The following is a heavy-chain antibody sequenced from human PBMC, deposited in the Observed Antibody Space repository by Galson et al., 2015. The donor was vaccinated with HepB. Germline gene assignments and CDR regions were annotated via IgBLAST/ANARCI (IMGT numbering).Heavy chain of an antibody. CDR1: GFTFSSYW. V-gene: IGHV3-7*03. CDR2: IKQDGSEK. J-gene: IGHJ3*02. D-gene: IGHD3-22*01. CDR3: ARSRITMIGDAFDI. Sequence: SLRLSCAASGFTFSSYWMSWVRQAPGKGLEWVANIKQDGSEKYYVDSVKGRFTISRDNAKNSLYLQMNSLRAEDTAVYYCARSRITMIGDAFDIWGQGTMVTVSS.